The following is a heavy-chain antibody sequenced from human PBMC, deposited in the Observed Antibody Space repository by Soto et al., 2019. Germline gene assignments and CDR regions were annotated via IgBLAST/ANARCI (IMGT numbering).Heavy chain of an antibody. J-gene: IGHJ3*02. CDR1: GGSISSGGYY. D-gene: IGHD4-17*01. Sequence: QVQLQESGPGLVKPSQTLSLTCTVSGGSISSGGYYWSWIRQHPGKGLEWIGYIYYSGSTYYNPSLKSRVTISVDTAKNQFSLKLSSVTAADTAVYYCARSQEVTTDAFDIWGQGTMVTVSS. V-gene: IGHV4-31*03. CDR2: IYYSGST. CDR3: ARSQEVTTDAFDI.